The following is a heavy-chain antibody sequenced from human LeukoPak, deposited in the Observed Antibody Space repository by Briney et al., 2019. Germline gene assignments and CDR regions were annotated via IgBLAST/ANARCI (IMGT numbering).Heavy chain of an antibody. CDR2: ISSSSSYI. V-gene: IGHV3-21*01. CDR1: GFTFSSYA. J-gene: IGHJ4*02. CDR3: ARENQEEFDY. Sequence: GGSLRLSCAASGFTFSSYAMSWVRQAPGKGLEWVSSISSSSSYIYYADSVKGRFTISRDNAKNSLYLQMNSLRAEDTAVYYCARENQEEFDYWGQGTLVTVSS. D-gene: IGHD1-14*01.